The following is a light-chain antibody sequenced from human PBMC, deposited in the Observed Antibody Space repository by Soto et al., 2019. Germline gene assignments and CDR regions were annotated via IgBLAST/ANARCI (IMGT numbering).Light chain of an antibody. Sequence: DIQMTQSPSSLSASVGDRGTITCRTSHDIRSDVGWVQQKPGKDPKRLIYAGSTLQSGVPSRFSGSRSGKEFTLTISSLQPEDFATYYCLQHNSYPFTFGPGTKVDIK. J-gene: IGKJ3*01. CDR2: AGS. CDR3: LQHNSYPFT. CDR1: HDIRSD. V-gene: IGKV1-17*01.